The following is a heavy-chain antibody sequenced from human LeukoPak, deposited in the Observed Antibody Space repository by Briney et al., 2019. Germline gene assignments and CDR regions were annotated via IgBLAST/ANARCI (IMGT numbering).Heavy chain of an antibody. CDR1: GYRFTSYW. CDR2: IYPDDSDT. Sequence: GESLKISCTGSGYRFTSYWIGWVRQMPGKGLEWMGIIYPDDSDTRYNPSFQGQVTISADKSISTAYLQWSSLKASDTAVSYCAITGNSKTNCYRCFAYWGQGTLVTVSS. CDR3: AITGNSKTNCYRCFAY. J-gene: IGHJ4*02. V-gene: IGHV5-51*01. D-gene: IGHD2-2*02.